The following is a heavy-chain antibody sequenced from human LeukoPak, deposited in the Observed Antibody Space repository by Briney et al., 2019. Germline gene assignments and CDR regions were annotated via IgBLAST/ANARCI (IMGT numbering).Heavy chain of an antibody. V-gene: IGHV1-2*02. Sequence: GASVKVSCKASGYTFTSYDINWVRQAPGQGLEWMGWINPNSGGTNYAQKFQGRVTMTRDTSISTAYMELSRLRSDDTAVYYCARDYYGSGSYRSGAFDIWGQGTMVTVSS. D-gene: IGHD3-10*01. J-gene: IGHJ3*02. CDR3: ARDYYGSGSYRSGAFDI. CDR1: GYTFTSYD. CDR2: INPNSGGT.